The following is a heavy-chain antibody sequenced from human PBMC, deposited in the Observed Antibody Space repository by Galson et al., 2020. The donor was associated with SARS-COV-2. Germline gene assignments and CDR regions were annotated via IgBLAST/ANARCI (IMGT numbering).Heavy chain of an antibody. Sequence: ESGPPLVKPTQTLTPTCTFSGFSLSPSGMCVNWIRQPPGKALEWLAHIDFDDDQYYSTSLKTRLTISKDTSKNQVVLTMTNMDPVDTPTYYCARIGSSGCRGNYWGQGTLVTVSS. J-gene: IGHJ4*02. CDR2: IDFDDDQ. CDR1: GFSLSPSGMC. CDR3: ARIGSSGCRGNY. D-gene: IGHD6-19*01. V-gene: IGHV2-70*01.